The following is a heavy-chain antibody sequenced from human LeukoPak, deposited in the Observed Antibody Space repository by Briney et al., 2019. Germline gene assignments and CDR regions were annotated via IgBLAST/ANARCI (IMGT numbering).Heavy chain of an antibody. CDR3: AKDLLHYYDSSGYPWYFDY. CDR2: ISGSGGST. Sequence: GGSLRLSCAASGFTFSSYAMSRVRQAPGKGLEWVSAISGSGGSTYYADSVKGRFTISRDNSKNTLYLQMNSLRAEDTAVYYCAKDLLHYYDSSGYPWYFDYWGQGTLVTVSS. J-gene: IGHJ4*02. CDR1: GFTFSSYA. D-gene: IGHD3-22*01. V-gene: IGHV3-23*01.